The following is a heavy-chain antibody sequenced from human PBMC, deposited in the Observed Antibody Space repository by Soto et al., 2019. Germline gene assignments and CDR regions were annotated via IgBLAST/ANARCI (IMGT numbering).Heavy chain of an antibody. D-gene: IGHD3-22*01. CDR3: ARGISGHYGQDY. CDR2: IYSDGGRT. V-gene: IGHV3-74*01. J-gene: IGHJ4*02. Sequence: EVQLVESGGGLVQPGGSLRLSCAASGFTFSSYWMHWVRQPPGKGLVWVSRIYSDGGRTTYADSVEGRFTISRDNAKNTLYLRMNSLSTEGTALYYCARGISGHYGQDYWGRGTLVTVYS. CDR1: GFTFSSYW.